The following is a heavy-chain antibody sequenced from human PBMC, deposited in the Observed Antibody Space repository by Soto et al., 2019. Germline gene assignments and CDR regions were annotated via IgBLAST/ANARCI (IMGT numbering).Heavy chain of an antibody. J-gene: IGHJ3*02. V-gene: IGHV3-23*01. Sequence: PGGSLRLSCVASGFTFSTYAMSWVRQAPGKGLEWVSALTPSGGETYYADSVKGRFTISRDNPMNALYLQMNSLRIEDTAVYYCAHPRGYGVFDAYDIWGQGTMVTVSS. CDR1: GFTFSTYA. D-gene: IGHD4-17*01. CDR3: AHPRGYGVFDAYDI. CDR2: LTPSGGET.